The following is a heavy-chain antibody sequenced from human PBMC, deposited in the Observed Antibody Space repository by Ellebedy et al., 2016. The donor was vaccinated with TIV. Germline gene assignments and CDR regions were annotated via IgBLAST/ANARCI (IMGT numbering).Heavy chain of an antibody. D-gene: IGHD6-13*01. J-gene: IGHJ1*01. Sequence: GESLKISXAASGFTFSSYSMNWVRQAPGKGLEWVSSISSSSSYIYYADSVKGRFTISRDNSKNTLYLQMNSLRAEDTAVYYCAKDRGIAAAGTDFQHWGQGTLVTVSS. CDR2: ISSSSSYI. CDR1: GFTFSSYS. V-gene: IGHV3-21*04. CDR3: AKDRGIAAAGTDFQH.